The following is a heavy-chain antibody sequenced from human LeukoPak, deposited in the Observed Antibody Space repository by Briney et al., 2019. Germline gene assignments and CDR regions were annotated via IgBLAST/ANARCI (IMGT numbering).Heavy chain of an antibody. CDR2: IYSGGST. V-gene: IGHV3-66*01. CDR1: GFTFSTYW. CDR3: ARDRRVRNNYMDV. Sequence: GGSLRLSCAVSGFTFSTYWMSWVRQAPGKGLEWVSVIYSGGSTYYTDSVKGRFTISRDNSKNTLYLQMNSLRAEDTAVYYCARDRRVRNNYMDVWGKGTTVTVSS. J-gene: IGHJ6*03. D-gene: IGHD1-14*01.